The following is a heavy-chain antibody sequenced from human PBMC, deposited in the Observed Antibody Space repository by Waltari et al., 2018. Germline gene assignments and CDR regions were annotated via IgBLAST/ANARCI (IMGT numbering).Heavy chain of an antibody. Sequence: QVQLQESGPGLVKPSETLSLTCTVSVGSISSYYWSWIRQPPGKGLEWIGYIYTSGSTTYNPSLNSRVTISVDTSKNQFSLKLSSVTAADTAVYYCARAPYCSSTGCYAGYYYYYMDVWGKGTTVTVSS. V-gene: IGHV4-4*09. J-gene: IGHJ6*03. D-gene: IGHD2-2*01. CDR3: ARAPYCSSTGCYAGYYYYYMDV. CDR1: VGSISSYY. CDR2: IYTSGST.